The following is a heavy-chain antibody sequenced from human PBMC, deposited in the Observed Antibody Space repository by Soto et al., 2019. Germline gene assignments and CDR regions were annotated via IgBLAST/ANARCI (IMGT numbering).Heavy chain of an antibody. CDR1: GVSISSSY. CDR3: ARGGNRYSNTASGVGVLDF. Sequence: PETLSHTYTVSGVSISSSYWSWIRQSPGTGLEWIGYIYYTGTTNYNPSLKRRVTISLDTAKNQFSLNVNSLTTADTAVYFCARGGNRYSNTASGVGVLDFWAQRTLVTVSS. J-gene: IGHJ4*02. V-gene: IGHV4-59*01. CDR2: IYYTGTT. D-gene: IGHD5-12*01.